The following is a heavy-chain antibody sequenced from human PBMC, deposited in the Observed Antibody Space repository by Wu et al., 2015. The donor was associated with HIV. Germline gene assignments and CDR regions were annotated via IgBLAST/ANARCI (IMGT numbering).Heavy chain of an antibody. CDR2: INPIFGTT. Sequence: QVQLVQSGAEVKKPGSSVKVSCKASGGTFSTYAISWVRQAPGRGLEWMGGINPIFGTTNYAQMFQGRVSITADGSTRTAYLALSSLTSDDTAVYYCARGTLGYCSRGSCNPGVDSWGQGNPGHRLL. CDR3: ARGTLGYCSRGSCNPGVDS. V-gene: IGHV1-69*12. D-gene: IGHD2-15*01. J-gene: IGHJ4*02. CDR1: GGTFSTYA.